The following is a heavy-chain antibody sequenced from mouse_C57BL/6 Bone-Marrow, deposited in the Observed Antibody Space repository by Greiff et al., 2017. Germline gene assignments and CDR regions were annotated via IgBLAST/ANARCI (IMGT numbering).Heavy chain of an antibody. V-gene: IGHV5-4*03. Sequence: EVKLMESGGGLVKPGGSLKLSCAASGFTFSSYAMSWVRQTPEKRLEWVATISDGGSYTYYPDNVKGRFTISRDNAKNNLYLQMSHLKSEDTAMYYCARRHYGSGWYFDVWGTGTTVTVSS. J-gene: IGHJ1*03. D-gene: IGHD1-1*01. CDR1: GFTFSSYA. CDR3: ARRHYGSGWYFDV. CDR2: ISDGGSYT.